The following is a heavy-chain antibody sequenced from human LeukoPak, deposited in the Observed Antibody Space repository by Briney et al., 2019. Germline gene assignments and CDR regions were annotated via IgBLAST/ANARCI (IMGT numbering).Heavy chain of an antibody. CDR3: ARVWDTAMGSGYFDY. J-gene: IGHJ4*02. D-gene: IGHD5-18*01. CDR1: GASISNYY. Sequence: MSSETLSLTCTVSGASISNYYWSWIRQPPGKGLEWIGYIYYSGSTNYNPSLKSRVTISVDTSKNQFSLKLSSVTAADTAVYYCARVWDTAMGSGYFDYWGQGTLVTVSS. V-gene: IGHV4-59*01. CDR2: IYYSGST.